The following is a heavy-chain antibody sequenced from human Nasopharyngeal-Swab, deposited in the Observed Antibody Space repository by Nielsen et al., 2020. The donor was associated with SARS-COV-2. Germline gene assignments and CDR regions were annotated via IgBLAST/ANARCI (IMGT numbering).Heavy chain of an antibody. D-gene: IGHD6-19*01. Sequence: WIRQPPGKGLEWIGYIYYSGSTNYNPSLKRRVTISVDTSKNQFSLKLSSVTAADTAVYYCARDLNPNSSGWLPYYYYGMDVWGQGTTVTVSS. V-gene: IGHV4-59*01. CDR3: ARDLNPNSSGWLPYYYYGMDV. CDR2: IYYSGST. J-gene: IGHJ6*02.